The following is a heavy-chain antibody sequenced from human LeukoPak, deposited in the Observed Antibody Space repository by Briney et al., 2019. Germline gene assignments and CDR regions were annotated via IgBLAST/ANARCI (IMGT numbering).Heavy chain of an antibody. J-gene: IGHJ3*02. Sequence: LRLSCAASGFTFSDYYMSWIRQPPGRGLEWIGYIYQSGSASYNPSLQSRVTISIDKSKNQFSLNLNSVTAADTAVYYCARNSYYDNSGEGAFDIWGQGTMVTVSS. V-gene: IGHV4-30-2*01. CDR1: GFTFSDYY. CDR2: IYQSGSA. D-gene: IGHD3-22*01. CDR3: ARNSYYDNSGEGAFDI.